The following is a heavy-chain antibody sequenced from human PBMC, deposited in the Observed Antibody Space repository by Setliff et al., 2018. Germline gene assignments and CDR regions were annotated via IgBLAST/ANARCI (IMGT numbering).Heavy chain of an antibody. D-gene: IGHD1-26*01. V-gene: IGHV1-46*01. CDR3: VRSGKFGMRFWFDQ. Sequence: ASVKVSCKASGYTFTTYYMHWVRQAPGQGLEWMGIINPSGGYANYAQKFQGRVTMTRDTSINTAYMELGSLTSDDTAFYYCVRSGKFGMRFWFDQWGLGTLVTVSS. CDR1: GYTFTTYY. J-gene: IGHJ5*02. CDR2: INPSGGYA.